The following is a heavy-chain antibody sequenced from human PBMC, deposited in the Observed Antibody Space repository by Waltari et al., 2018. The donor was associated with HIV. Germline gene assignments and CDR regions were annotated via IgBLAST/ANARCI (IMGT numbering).Heavy chain of an antibody. V-gene: IGHV4-34*01. J-gene: IGHJ6*02. Sequence: QVQLQQWGAGLLTPSETLSLTCAVYGGSFSGYYWSWIRQPPGKGLEWIGEINHRGSTNYNPSLKSRVIISVDTSMNQFSLKLSSGTAADTAVYYCARARYCSSTRCYTKGRRNSFYYYALDVWGQGTTVTGSS. CDR1: GGSFSGYY. CDR3: ARARYCSSTRCYTKGRRNSFYYYALDV. D-gene: IGHD2-2*02. CDR2: INHRGST.